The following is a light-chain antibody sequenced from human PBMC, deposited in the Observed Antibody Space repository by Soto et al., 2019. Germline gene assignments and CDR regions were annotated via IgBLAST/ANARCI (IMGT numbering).Light chain of an antibody. J-gene: IGKJ5*01. CDR3: QQYYTTPLT. CDR1: QSVLYSSNNKNY. CDR2: WAS. V-gene: IGKV4-1*01. Sequence: DIVMTQSPDSLPVSLGERATINCKSSQSVLYSSNNKNYLAWYQQKPGQPPKLLFYWASTREPGVPDRFTGSGSGTDFTLTISRLQAEDVAVYSCQQYYTTPLTFGGGTRLEIK.